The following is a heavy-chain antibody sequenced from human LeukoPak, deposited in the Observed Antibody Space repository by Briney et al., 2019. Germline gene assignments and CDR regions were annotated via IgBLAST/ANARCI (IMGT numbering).Heavy chain of an antibody. CDR2: IIPSYATS. V-gene: IGHV1-69*05. J-gene: IGHJ6*03. Sequence: ASVKVSCKASRGTFSNYAINWVRQAPGQGLEWTGGIIPSYATSSYAQKFQGRVTLTTDGSTNTAHMEMRSLRSEDTAVYYCARAQRRSYDFWDDHYYYYMDVWGKGTTVTDSS. D-gene: IGHD3-3*01. CDR3: ARAQRRSYDFWDDHYYYYMDV. CDR1: RGTFSNYA.